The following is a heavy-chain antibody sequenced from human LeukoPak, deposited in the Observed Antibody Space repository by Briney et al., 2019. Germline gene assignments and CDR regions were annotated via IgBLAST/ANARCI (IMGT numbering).Heavy chain of an antibody. CDR1: GGSFSDYY. CDR2: INHSGNS. V-gene: IGHV4-34*01. Sequence: SSETLSLTCGVYGGSFSDYYWSWIRQSPGKGLEWIGEINHSGNSNYNPSLKSRVTMSVDTSKKQFYLKLISLTAADTAVYYCARGRFQRRIMAMPFDPWGQGTLVTVSS. J-gene: IGHJ5*02. CDR3: ARGRFQRRIMAMPFDP. D-gene: IGHD2-2*01.